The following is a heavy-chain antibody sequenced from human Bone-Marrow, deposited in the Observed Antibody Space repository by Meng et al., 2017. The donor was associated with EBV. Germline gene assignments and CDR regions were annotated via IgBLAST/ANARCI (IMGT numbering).Heavy chain of an antibody. V-gene: IGHV4-61*08. D-gene: IGHD1-1*01. CDR3: ARHGNWNGRAFDF. CDR2: IFYSGST. J-gene: IGHJ4*02. CDR1: GGSVSSGDYY. Sequence: QLKESGPGLVKPSEPLSLTCGVPGGSVSSGDYYWNWLRQPPGKGLEWVGSIFYSGSTNYNPSLKSRVSIALNASENQFSLQLSSVTAADSAVYYCARHGNWNGRAFDFWGQGTLVTVSS.